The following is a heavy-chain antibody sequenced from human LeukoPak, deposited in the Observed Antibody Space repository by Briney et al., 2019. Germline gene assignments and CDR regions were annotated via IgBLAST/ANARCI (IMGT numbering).Heavy chain of an antibody. CDR1: GGSISSYY. Sequence: PSETLSLTCTVSGGSISSYYWSWVRQAPGKGLEWVGRIKSKTDGGTTDYAAPVKGRFTISRDDSKNTLYLQMNSLKTEDTAVYYCTTAERSAYCGGDCYPPHWGYWGQGTLVTVSS. V-gene: IGHV3-15*01. CDR3: TTAERSAYCGGDCYPPHWGY. D-gene: IGHD2-21*02. J-gene: IGHJ4*02. CDR2: IKSKTDGGTT.